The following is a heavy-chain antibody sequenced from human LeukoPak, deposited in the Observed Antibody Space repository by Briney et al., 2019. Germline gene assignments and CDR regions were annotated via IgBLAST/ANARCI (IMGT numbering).Heavy chain of an antibody. V-gene: IGHV1-2*02. CDR2: INPNSGGT. J-gene: IGHJ5*02. Sequence: ASVKVSCKASGYTFTGYYMHWVRQAPGQGLEWMGWINPNSGGTNYAQKFQGRVTMTRDTSIGTAYMELSRLRSDDTAVYYCARGVLLRLRLGELSLRDRFDPWGQGTLVTVSS. CDR1: GYTFTGYY. CDR3: ARGVLLRLRLGELSLRDRFDP. D-gene: IGHD3-16*02.